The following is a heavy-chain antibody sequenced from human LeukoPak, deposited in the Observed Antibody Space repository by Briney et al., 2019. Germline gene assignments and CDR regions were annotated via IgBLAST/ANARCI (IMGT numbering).Heavy chain of an antibody. V-gene: IGHV3-23*01. CDR2: ISNSGASK. Sequence: PGGSLRLSCEASGFTFNTYAMTWVRQAPGKGLEWVSGISNSGASKYYADSVKGRFTISRDNFKKTLYPQIDSLRVEDTALYYCAKGSGDFDSWGQGTLVTVSS. CDR3: AKGSGDFDS. CDR1: GFTFNTYA. J-gene: IGHJ4*02. D-gene: IGHD3-10*01.